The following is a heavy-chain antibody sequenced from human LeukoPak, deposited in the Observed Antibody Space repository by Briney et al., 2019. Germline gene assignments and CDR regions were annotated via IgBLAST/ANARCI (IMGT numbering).Heavy chain of an antibody. CDR1: GGSISSGGYS. D-gene: IGHD1-26*01. J-gene: IGHJ4*02. V-gene: IGHV4-30-2*01. CDR2: IYYSGST. Sequence: PSETLSLTCAVSGGSISSGGYSWSWIRQPPGKGLEWIGYIYYSGSTYYNPSLKSRVTISLDRSKNQVSLRLNSVTAADTALYYCAGLVGRYSNGMYYYFDYWGQGILVTVSS. CDR3: AGLVGRYSNGMYYYFDY.